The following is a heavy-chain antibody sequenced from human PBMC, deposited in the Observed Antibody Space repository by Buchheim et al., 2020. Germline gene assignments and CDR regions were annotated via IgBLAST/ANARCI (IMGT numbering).Heavy chain of an antibody. V-gene: IGHV3-23*04. J-gene: IGHJ4*02. CDR3: AKEIRPNDY. Sequence: EVQLVESGGDLVQPGGSLRLSCAVSGFTFSRAAMTWVRQAPGKGLQWVSSIDIGGDKTYYADSGEGRVSISRDKSKRTLYLQMNSLRAEDTAVYYCAKEIRPNDYWGQGTL. CDR1: GFTFSRAA. CDR2: IDIGGDKT. D-gene: IGHD1-1*01.